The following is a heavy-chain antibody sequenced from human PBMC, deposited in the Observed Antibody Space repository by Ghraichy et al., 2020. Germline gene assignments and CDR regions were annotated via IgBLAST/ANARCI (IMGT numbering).Heavy chain of an antibody. D-gene: IGHD3-22*01. V-gene: IGHV1-69*13. CDR2: IIPIFGTA. CDR3: ASASHSSGYYHYYYYYMDV. J-gene: IGHJ6*03. CDR1: GGTFSSYA. Sequence: SVKVSCKASGGTFSSYAISWVRQAPGQGLEWMGGIIPIFGTANYAQKFQGRVTITADESTSTAYMELSSLRSEDTAVYYCASASHSSGYYHYYYYYMDVWGKGTTVTVAS.